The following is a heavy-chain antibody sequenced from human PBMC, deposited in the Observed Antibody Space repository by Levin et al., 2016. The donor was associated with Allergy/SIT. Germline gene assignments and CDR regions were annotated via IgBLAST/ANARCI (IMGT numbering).Heavy chain of an antibody. CDR1: GFTFSSYS. V-gene: IGHV3-21*01. D-gene: IGHD6-19*01. Sequence: GESLKISCAASGFTFSSYSMNWVRQAPGKGLEWVSSISSSSSYIYYADSVKGRFTISRDNAKNSLYLQMNSLRAEDTAVYYCAREPTSSGEGYWGQGTLVTVSS. J-gene: IGHJ4*02. CDR2: ISSSSSYI. CDR3: AREPTSSGEGY.